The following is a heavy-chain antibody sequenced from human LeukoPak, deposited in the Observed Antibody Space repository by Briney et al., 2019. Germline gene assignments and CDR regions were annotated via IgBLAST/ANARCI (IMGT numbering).Heavy chain of an antibody. D-gene: IGHD5-12*01. CDR2: IIPIFGTA. V-gene: IGHV1-69*06. CDR1: GGTFSSYA. J-gene: IGHJ4*02. CDR3: ARGNSGYDPPVDY. Sequence: SVKVSCKASGGTFSSYAISWVRQAPGQGLEWMGGIIPIFGTANYARKFQGRVTITADKSTSTAYMELSSLRSEDTAVYYCARGNSGYDPPVDYWGQGTLVTVSS.